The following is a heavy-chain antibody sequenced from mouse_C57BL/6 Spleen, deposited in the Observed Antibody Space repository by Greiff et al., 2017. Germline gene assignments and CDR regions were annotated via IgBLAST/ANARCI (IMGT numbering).Heavy chain of an antibody. D-gene: IGHD2-3*01. CDR1: GYTFTSYW. CDR2: IDPSDSYT. J-gene: IGHJ4*01. Sequence: VQLQQPGAELVMPGASVKLSCKASGYTFTSYWMHWVKQRPGQGLEWIGEIDPSDSYTNYNQKFKGKSTLTVDKSSSTAYMQLSSLTSEDSAVYDCARGDGPYAMDYWGQGTSVTVSS. CDR3: ARGDGPYAMDY. V-gene: IGHV1-69*01.